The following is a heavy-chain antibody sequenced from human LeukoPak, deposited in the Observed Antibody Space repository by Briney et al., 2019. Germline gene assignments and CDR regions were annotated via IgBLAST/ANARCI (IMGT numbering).Heavy chain of an antibody. J-gene: IGHJ4*02. CDR2: IRSNGDDI. V-gene: IGHV3-48*04. Sequence: QPGGSLRLSCAASGFIFRDYTMTWVRQAPGKGLEWVSHIRSNGDDIRYADSVKGRFTISRDDAKNSLFLQMYSLRAEDTAVYYCARDKDWAFDYWGQGTLVTVSS. CDR3: ARDKDWAFDY. CDR1: GFIFRDYT. D-gene: IGHD3/OR15-3a*01.